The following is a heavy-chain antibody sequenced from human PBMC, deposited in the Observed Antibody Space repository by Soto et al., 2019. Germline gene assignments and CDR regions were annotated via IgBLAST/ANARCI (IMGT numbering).Heavy chain of an antibody. J-gene: IGHJ4*02. V-gene: IGHV3-9*01. CDR2: ISWNSGSI. Sequence: PGGSLRLSCAASGFTFDDYAMHWVRQAPGKGLEWVSGISWNSGSIGYADSVKGRFTITRDNAKKSLYLQMNSLRAEDTAVYYCAKGYSSGSTRCFDYWGQGXLVTVYS. CDR1: GFTFDDYA. CDR3: AKGYSSGSTRCFDY. D-gene: IGHD6-19*01.